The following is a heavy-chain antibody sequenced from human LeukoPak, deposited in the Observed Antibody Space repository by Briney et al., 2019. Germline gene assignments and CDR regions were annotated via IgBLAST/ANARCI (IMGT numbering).Heavy chain of an antibody. CDR3: ARGGRGYSYEIDY. CDR1: GGSISTFY. J-gene: IGHJ4*02. Sequence: SETLSLTCTVSGGSISTFYWSWIRQPPGKGLEWIGYVDYSGSTNYNPSLKSRVTMSVDTSNNQFSLNLCSVTAADTAVYYCARGGRGYSYEIDYWGQGTLVTVSS. CDR2: VDYSGST. D-gene: IGHD5-18*01. V-gene: IGHV4-59*01.